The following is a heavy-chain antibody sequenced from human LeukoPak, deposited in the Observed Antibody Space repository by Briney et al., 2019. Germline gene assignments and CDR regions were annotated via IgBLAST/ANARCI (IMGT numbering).Heavy chain of an antibody. CDR2: VYYSGST. Sequence: SQTLSLTRTVSGGSISSSSYYWGWIRQPPGKGLEWIGSVYYSGSTYYNPSLKSRVTISVDTSKNQFSLKLSSVTAADTAVYYCARDSIVVVPAAIDWYFDLWGRGTLVTVSS. CDR3: ARDSIVVVPAAIDWYFDL. J-gene: IGHJ2*01. V-gene: IGHV4-39*02. D-gene: IGHD2-2*01. CDR1: GGSISSSSYY.